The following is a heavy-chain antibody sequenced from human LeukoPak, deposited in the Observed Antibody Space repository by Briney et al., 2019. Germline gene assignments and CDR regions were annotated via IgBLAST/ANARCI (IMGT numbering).Heavy chain of an antibody. CDR3: ARESYYDSSGYYEETYYFDY. V-gene: IGHV3-21*01. CDR1: GFTFSSYS. CDR2: ISSSSSYI. D-gene: IGHD3-22*01. Sequence: GGSLRLSCAASGFTFSSYSMNWVRQAQGKGLEWGSSISSSSSYIYYADSVKGRFTISRDNAKNSLYLQMNSLRAEDTAVYYCARESYYDSSGYYEETYYFDYWGQGTLVTVSS. J-gene: IGHJ4*02.